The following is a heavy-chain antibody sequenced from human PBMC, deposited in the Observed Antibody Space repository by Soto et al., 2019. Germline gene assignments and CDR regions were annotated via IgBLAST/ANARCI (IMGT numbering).Heavy chain of an antibody. CDR2: INHSGST. Sequence: PSETLSLTCAVYGGSFSGYYWSWIRQPPGKGLEWIGEINHSGSTNYNPSLKSRVTISVDTSKNQFSLKLSSVTAADTAVYYCARGHYIVGATAPINYYYYYYGMDVWGQGTTVTVSS. CDR3: ARGHYIVGATAPINYYYYYYGMDV. J-gene: IGHJ6*02. CDR1: GGSFSGYY. D-gene: IGHD1-26*01. V-gene: IGHV4-34*01.